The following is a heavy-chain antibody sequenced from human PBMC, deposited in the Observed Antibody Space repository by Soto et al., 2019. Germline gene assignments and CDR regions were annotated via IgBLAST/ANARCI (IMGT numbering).Heavy chain of an antibody. CDR1: GYIFVNYG. CDR3: VMVDNYVTPTPQDV. Sequence: QVQLVQSGDEVKKPGASVKVSCKASGYIFVNYGIAWVRQASGQGLEWMGWISPYTGNTHSATKIQGSLTMTTDTSTSTAYMDLGSLTSDDTAVYYCVMVDNYVTPTPQDVWGQGTTVPVSS. J-gene: IGHJ6*02. CDR2: ISPYTGNT. D-gene: IGHD3-16*01. V-gene: IGHV1-18*01.